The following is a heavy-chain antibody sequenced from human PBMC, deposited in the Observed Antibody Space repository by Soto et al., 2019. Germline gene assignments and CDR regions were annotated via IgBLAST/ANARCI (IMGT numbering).Heavy chain of an antibody. CDR3: ASSHSSGWYPSYYYYYGMDV. D-gene: IGHD6-19*01. J-gene: IGHJ6*02. V-gene: IGHV1-69*01. Sequence: GLEWMGGIIPIFGTANYAQKFQGRVTITADESTSTAYMELSSLRSEDTAVYYCASSHSSGWYPSYYYYYGMDVWGQGTTVTVSS. CDR2: IIPIFGTA.